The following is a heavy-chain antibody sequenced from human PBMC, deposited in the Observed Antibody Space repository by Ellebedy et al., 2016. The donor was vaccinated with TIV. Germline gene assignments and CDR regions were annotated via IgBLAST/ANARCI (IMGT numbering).Heavy chain of an antibody. J-gene: IGHJ1*01. V-gene: IGHV4-59*12. CDR3: ARDPQTYHNFQD. Sequence: SETLSLTCTVSGDSISTYYWSWIRQPPGKGLEWIGYISLSGGTNYNPSLKSRVTISVDTSKDQFSLRLTSVNAADTAVYYCARDPQTYHNFQDWGQGTLVIVSS. D-gene: IGHD1-14*01. CDR2: ISLSGGT. CDR1: GDSISTYY.